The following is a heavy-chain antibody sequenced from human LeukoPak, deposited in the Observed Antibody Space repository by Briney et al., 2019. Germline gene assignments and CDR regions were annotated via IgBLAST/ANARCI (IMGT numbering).Heavy chain of an antibody. J-gene: IGHJ4*02. CDR1: GYTFTSYA. V-gene: IGHV1-3*01. CDR2: INADNGNT. D-gene: IGHD1-26*01. Sequence: GASVKVSCKASGYTFTSYAIHWVRQAPGQRLEWMGWINADNGNTKYSQKFQGRVTITRDTSASTAYMELSSLRAEDTAVYYCVRNSPDGWDWGQGTLVTVSS. CDR3: VRNSPDGWD.